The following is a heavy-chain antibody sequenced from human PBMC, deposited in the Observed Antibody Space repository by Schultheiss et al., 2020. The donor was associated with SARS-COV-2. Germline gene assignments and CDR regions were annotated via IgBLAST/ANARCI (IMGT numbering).Heavy chain of an antibody. V-gene: IGHV3-30*12. J-gene: IGHJ6*02. Sequence: GESLKISCAASGFTFSSYGMHWVRQAPGKGLEWVAVISYDGSNKYYADSVKGRFTISRDNAKNSLYLQMNSLRAEDTAVYYCARVQSHRGYSYGYAYYYGMDVWGQGTTVTVSS. CDR2: ISYDGSNK. D-gene: IGHD5-18*01. CDR1: GFTFSSYG. CDR3: ARVQSHRGYSYGYAYYYGMDV.